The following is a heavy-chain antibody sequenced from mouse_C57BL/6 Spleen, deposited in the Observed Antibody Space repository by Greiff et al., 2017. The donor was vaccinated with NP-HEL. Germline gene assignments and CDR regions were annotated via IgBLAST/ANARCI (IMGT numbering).Heavy chain of an antibody. CDR2: IRSKSNNYAT. V-gene: IGHV10-1*01. D-gene: IGHD2-3*01. Sequence: EADGGLVQPKGSLKLSCAASGFSFNTYAMNWVRQAPGKGLEWVARIRSKSNNYATYYADSVKDRFTISRDDSESMLYLQMNNLKTEDTAMYYCVRPIYDGYSYYFDYWGQGTTLTVSS. CDR1: GFSFNTYA. CDR3: VRPIYDGYSYYFDY. J-gene: IGHJ2*01.